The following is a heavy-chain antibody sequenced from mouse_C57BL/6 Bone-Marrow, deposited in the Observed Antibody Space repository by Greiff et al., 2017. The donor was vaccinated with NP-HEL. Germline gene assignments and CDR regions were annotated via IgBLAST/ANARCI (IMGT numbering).Heavy chain of an antibody. D-gene: IGHD1-1*01. CDR3: ARPSLYYGSSYGWYFDV. CDR2: ISSGGSYT. J-gene: IGHJ1*03. CDR1: GFTFSSYG. V-gene: IGHV5-6*01. Sequence: DVQLVESGGDLVKPGGSLKLSCAASGFTFSSYGMSWVRQTPDKRLEWVATISSGGSYTYYPDSVKGRFTISRDNAKNTLYLQMSSLKSEDTAMYYCARPSLYYGSSYGWYFDVWGTGTTVTVSS.